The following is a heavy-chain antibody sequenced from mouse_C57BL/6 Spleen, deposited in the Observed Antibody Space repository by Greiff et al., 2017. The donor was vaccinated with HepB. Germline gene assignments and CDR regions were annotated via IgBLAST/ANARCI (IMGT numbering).Heavy chain of an antibody. CDR2: IYPSDSET. CDR1: GYTFTSYW. V-gene: IGHV1-61*01. J-gene: IGHJ4*01. CDR3: ARRWHYGSSMDY. D-gene: IGHD1-1*01. Sequence: QVQLQQPGAELVRPGSSVKLSCKASGYTFTSYWMDWVKQRPGQGLEWIGNIYPSDSETHYNQKFKDKATLTVDKSSSTAYMQLSSLTSEDSAVYYCARRWHYGSSMDYWGQGTSVTVSS.